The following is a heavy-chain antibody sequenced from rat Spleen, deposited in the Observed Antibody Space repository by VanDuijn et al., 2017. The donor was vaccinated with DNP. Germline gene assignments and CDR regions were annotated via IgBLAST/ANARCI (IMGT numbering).Heavy chain of an antibody. CDR2: INKESGTI. D-gene: IGHD1-11*01. CDR3: AKGPNYGGYSDFFDY. V-gene: IGHV4-2*01. J-gene: IGHJ2*01. CDR1: GFSFNDYW. Sequence: EVKLVESGGGLVQPGRSLIVSCAASGFSFNDYWMGWVRQAPGKGLEWIGQINKESGTIIYSPSLKDKFTISRDNAQNTLYLQMNKLGSEDTAIYHCAKGPNYGGYSDFFDYWGQGVMVTVSS.